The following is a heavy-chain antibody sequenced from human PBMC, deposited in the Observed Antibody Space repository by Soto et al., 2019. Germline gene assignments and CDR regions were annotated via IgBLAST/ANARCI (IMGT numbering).Heavy chain of an antibody. D-gene: IGHD2-2*01. V-gene: IGHV1-18*01. J-gene: IGHJ4*02. Sequence: QVQLVQSGAEVKKPGASVKVSCKASGYTFTSYGISWVLQAPGQGLEWMGWISAYNGNTNYAQKLQGRVTMTTDTSTSTAYMELRSLRSDVAAVYYCARDEALPSLYWSSPSCYVPRNYWGQGTLVTVSS. CDR2: ISAYNGNT. CDR3: ARDEALPSLYWSSPSCYVPRNY. CDR1: GYTFTSYG.